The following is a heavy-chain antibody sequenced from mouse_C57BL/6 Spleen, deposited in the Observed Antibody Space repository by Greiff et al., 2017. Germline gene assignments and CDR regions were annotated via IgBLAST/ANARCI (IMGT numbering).Heavy chain of an antibody. CDR1: GYSITSGYY. CDR2: ISYDGSN. Sequence: DVHLVESGPGLVKPSQSLSLTCSVTGYSITSGYYWNWIRQFPGNKLEWMGYISYDGSNNYNPSLKNRNSITRDTSKNQFFLKLNSVTTEDTATYYCARGGNYDVHFDYWGQGTTLTVSS. D-gene: IGHD2-1*01. J-gene: IGHJ2*01. V-gene: IGHV3-6*01. CDR3: ARGGNYDVHFDY.